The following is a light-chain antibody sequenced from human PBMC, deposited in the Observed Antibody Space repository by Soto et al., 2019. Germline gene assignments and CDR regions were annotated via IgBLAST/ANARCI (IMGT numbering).Light chain of an antibody. CDR1: QSISSSY. CDR2: GAS. V-gene: IGKV3-20*01. CDR3: QQYGSSHT. Sequence: EIVLTQSPGTLSLSPGERATLSCRASQSISSSYLAWYQQKPGQAPRLLIHGASSRATGIPDRFSGSGSETDFTLTISRLEPEDFAVYYCQQYGSSHTFGQGTRLEI. J-gene: IGKJ5*01.